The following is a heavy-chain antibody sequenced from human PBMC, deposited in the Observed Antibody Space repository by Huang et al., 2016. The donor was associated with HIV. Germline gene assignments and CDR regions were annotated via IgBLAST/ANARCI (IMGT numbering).Heavy chain of an antibody. Sequence: EVQLLESGGGLVQPGGSLRLSCAASRFTFSTYAMSWVRQAPGKGLEWGSGSSGSDGRTYYADSVKGRFAISRDNSNNTLLLRMNSLRAEDTAHYYCAKDHGTRITFKYFDSWGQGTLVTVSS. V-gene: IGHV3-23*01. CDR3: AKDHGTRITFKYFDS. CDR2: SSGSDGRT. J-gene: IGHJ5*01. D-gene: IGHD1-7*01. CDR1: RFTFSTYA.